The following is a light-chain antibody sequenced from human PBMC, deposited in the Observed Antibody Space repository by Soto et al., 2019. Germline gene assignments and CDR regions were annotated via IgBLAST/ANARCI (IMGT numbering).Light chain of an antibody. J-gene: IGKJ1*01. CDR2: AAS. V-gene: IGKV1-12*01. CDR3: QQANSFPRT. CDR1: EVISSW. Sequence: DIQMTQSPSSVSASVGDRLTITCRASEVISSWLAWYQQKPGKAPKLLISAASSLQSGVPSRFSGSGSGTDFTLTISSLQPEDFATYYCQQANSFPRTFGQGTKVDIK.